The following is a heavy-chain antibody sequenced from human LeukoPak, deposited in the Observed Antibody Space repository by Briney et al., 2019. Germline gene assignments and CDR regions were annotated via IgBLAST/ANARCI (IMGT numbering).Heavy chain of an antibody. Sequence: SGGSLRLSCEGSGFTFRTYWMTWVRQAPGKGLEWVANIKQDGSEKYYVDSVKGRFTISRDNAQNSLYLQMNSLRAEDTAVYYCAGPRDSGWSKTWDYWGQGTLVTVSS. CDR2: IKQDGSEK. CDR3: AGPRDSGWSKTWDY. J-gene: IGHJ4*02. V-gene: IGHV3-7*03. CDR1: GFTFRTYW. D-gene: IGHD6-13*01.